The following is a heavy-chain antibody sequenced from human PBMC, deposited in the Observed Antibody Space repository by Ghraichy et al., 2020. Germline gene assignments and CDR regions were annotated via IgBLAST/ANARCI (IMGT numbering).Heavy chain of an antibody. CDR1: GYSISSGYY. CDR2: IYHSGST. Sequence: SETLSLTCTVSGYSISSGYYWGWIRQPPGKGLEWIGSIYHSGSTYYNPSLKSRVTISVDTSKNQFSLKLSSVTAADTAVYYCARDHPSGGPTTVTTSFDYWGQGTLVTVSS. J-gene: IGHJ4*02. D-gene: IGHD4-17*01. CDR3: ARDHPSGGPTTVTTSFDY. V-gene: IGHV4-38-2*02.